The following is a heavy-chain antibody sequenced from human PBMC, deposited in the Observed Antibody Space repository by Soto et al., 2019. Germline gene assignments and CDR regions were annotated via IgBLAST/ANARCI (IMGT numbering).Heavy chain of an antibody. Sequence: TSETLSLTCTVSGGSISSSSYYWGWIRQPPGRGLEWIGSIYYSGSTYYNPSLKSRVTISVDTSKNQFSLKLSSVTAADTAVYYCARAPSKDDFWSGYYLGYFDYWGQGTLVTVSS. CDR3: ARAPSKDDFWSGYYLGYFDY. J-gene: IGHJ4*02. V-gene: IGHV4-39*01. CDR2: IYYSGST. CDR1: GGSISSSSYY. D-gene: IGHD3-3*01.